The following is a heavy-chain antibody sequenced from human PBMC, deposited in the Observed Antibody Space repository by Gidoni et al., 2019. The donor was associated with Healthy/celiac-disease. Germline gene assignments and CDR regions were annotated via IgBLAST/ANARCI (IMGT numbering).Heavy chain of an antibody. D-gene: IGHD4-17*01. CDR1: GFSPSTSGMC. Sequence: QVTLRESGPALVKPTQTLTPTCPFSGFSPSTSGMCARWVRQPPGKALEWLARIDWDDDKYYSTSLKTRLTISKDTSKNQVVLTMTNMDPVDTATYYCARIWTTVTSYDYWGQGTLVTVSS. J-gene: IGHJ4*02. CDR2: IDWDDDK. V-gene: IGHV2-70*15. CDR3: ARIWTTVTSYDY.